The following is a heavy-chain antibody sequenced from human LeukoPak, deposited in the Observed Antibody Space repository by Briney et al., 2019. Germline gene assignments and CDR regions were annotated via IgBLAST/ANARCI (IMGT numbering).Heavy chain of an antibody. D-gene: IGHD3-16*01. J-gene: IGHJ6*02. CDR2: ISYDGSNK. CDR1: GFTFSSYG. Sequence: GGSLRLSCAASGFTFSSYGMHWVRQAPGKGLEWVAVISYDGSNKYYADSVKGRFTISRDNSKNTLYLQMNSLRAEDTAVYYCAKRQGGGHCGMDVWGQGTTVTVSS. V-gene: IGHV3-30*18. CDR3: AKRQGGGHCGMDV.